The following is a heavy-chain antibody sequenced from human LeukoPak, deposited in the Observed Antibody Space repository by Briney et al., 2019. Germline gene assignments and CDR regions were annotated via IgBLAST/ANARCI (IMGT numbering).Heavy chain of an antibody. D-gene: IGHD3-22*01. Sequence: PSETLSLTCTVSGGSISSSSYYWGWIRQPPGKGLEWIGSIYYSGSTYYNPSLKSRVTISVDTSKNQFSLKLSSVTAADTAVYYCARRGGRNFQYYYDSSGYYPYWGQGTLVTVSS. CDR3: ARRGGRNFQYYYDSSGYYPY. V-gene: IGHV4-39*07. CDR2: IYYSGST. CDR1: GGSISSSSYY. J-gene: IGHJ4*02.